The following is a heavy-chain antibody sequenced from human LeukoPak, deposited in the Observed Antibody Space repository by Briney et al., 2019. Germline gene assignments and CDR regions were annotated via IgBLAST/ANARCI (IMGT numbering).Heavy chain of an antibody. D-gene: IGHD2-21*02. CDR1: GYTFTSYG. V-gene: IGHV1-18*01. CDR2: ISAYNGNT. J-gene: IGHJ4*02. CDR3: ARDRYSYWGGDCYTDN. Sequence: ASVTVSCKASGYTFTSYGISWVRQAPGQGLEWMGCISAYNGNTNYAQKLQGRVTMTTDTSTSTAYMELRSLRSDDTAVYYCARDRYSYWGGDCYTDNWGQGTLVTVSS.